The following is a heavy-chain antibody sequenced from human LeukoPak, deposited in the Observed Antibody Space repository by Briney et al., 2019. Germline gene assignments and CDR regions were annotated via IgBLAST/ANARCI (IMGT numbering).Heavy chain of an antibody. CDR3: ARGRGIAAAGYNDY. J-gene: IGHJ4*02. CDR2: INHSGST. V-gene: IGHV4-34*01. CDR1: GGSFSGYY. Sequence: SETLSLTCAVYGGSFSGYYWSWIRQPPGKGLEWIGEINHSGSTNYNPSLKSRVTISVDTSKNQFSLKLSSVTAAETAVYYCARGRGIAAAGYNDYWGQGTLVTVSS. D-gene: IGHD6-13*01.